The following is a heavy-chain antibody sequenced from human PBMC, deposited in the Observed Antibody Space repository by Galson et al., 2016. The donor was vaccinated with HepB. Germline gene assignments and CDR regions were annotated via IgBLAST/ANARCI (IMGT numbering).Heavy chain of an antibody. CDR2: LSFDGNYK. V-gene: IGHV3-30-3*01. J-gene: IGHJ4*02. Sequence: SLRLSCAASRFNFGSYAMHWVRQAPGKGLEWVAVLSFDGNYKYYADSVKGRFTISRDNSKNTLYLQMSRLRHEDTAVYFCARDNGPWLRGPVDYWGQGTLVTVSS. CDR3: ARDNGPWLRGPVDY. CDR1: RFNFGSYA. D-gene: IGHD5-12*01.